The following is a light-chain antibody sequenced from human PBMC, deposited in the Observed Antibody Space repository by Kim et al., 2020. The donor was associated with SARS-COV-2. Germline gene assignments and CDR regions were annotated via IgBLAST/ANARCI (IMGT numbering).Light chain of an antibody. CDR2: NDD. CDR1: FIGDKS. CDR3: QVWDSSTDYRV. V-gene: IGLV3-21*04. Sequence: SYVLTQPPSVSVAPGETARLTCGADFIGDKSVHWYRQKAGQAPMMVIYNDDARPSGIPERFSGSNSGNTATLTISRVEAGDEADYYCQVWDSSTDYRVFGGGTQRTVL. J-gene: IGLJ3*02.